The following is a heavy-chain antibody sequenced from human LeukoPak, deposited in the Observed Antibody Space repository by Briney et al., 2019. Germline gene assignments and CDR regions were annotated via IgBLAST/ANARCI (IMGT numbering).Heavy chain of an antibody. J-gene: IGHJ3*02. CDR2: INPSGGST. CDR3: ARDQPKRFLEWLNAFDI. Sequence: GASVKVSCKASGYTFTNHYMHWVRQAPGQGLEWMGIINPSGGSTSYAQKFQGRVTMTRDTSTSTVYMELSSLRSEDMAVYYCARDQPKRFLEWLNAFDIWGQGTMVTVSS. CDR1: GYTFTNHY. D-gene: IGHD3-3*01. V-gene: IGHV1-46*01.